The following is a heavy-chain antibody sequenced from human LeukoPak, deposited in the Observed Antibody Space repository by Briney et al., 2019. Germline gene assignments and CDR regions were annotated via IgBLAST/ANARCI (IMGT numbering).Heavy chain of an antibody. CDR2: ISGSGGST. CDR1: GFTFNSYA. V-gene: IGHV3-23*01. CDR3: AKRSTLVPNWFDP. J-gene: IGHJ5*02. Sequence: GGSLRLSCAASGFTFNSYAMSWVRQAPAKGLEWVSAISGSGGSTYYADSVKGRFTISRDNSKNTLYLQMNSLSAEDTAVYYCAKRSTLVPNWFDPWGQGTLVTVSS.